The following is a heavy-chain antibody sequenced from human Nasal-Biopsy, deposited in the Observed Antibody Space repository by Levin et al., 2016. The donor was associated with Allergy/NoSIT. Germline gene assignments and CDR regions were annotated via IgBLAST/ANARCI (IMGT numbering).Heavy chain of an antibody. Sequence: GESLKISCSASGFTLSAHTLHWVRQAPGKGPEWVASISYAGNKQDYTDSVRGRFSISRDMSRSTLFLQMNSLRFEDTAVYYCARGMRPATTLVPGHGFDFWGQGTMVTVSS. CDR3: ARGMRPATTLVPGHGFDF. CDR2: ISYAGNKQ. CDR1: GFTLSAHT. J-gene: IGHJ3*01. D-gene: IGHD3-10*01. V-gene: IGHV3-30*04.